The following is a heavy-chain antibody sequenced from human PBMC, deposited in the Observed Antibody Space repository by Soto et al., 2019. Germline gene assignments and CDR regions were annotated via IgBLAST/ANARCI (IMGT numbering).Heavy chain of an antibody. D-gene: IGHD6-13*01. Sequence: QVQLVQSGAEVKKPGSSVKVSCKASGGTFSSYAISWVRQAPGQGLEWMGGIIPICGTANYAQKFQGRVRITEDESTSTAYMELSSLRSEDTDVYYCARDVIAAAGTAGWGQGTLVTVSS. CDR2: IIPICGTA. V-gene: IGHV1-69*12. J-gene: IGHJ4*02. CDR3: ARDVIAAAGTAG. CDR1: GGTFSSYA.